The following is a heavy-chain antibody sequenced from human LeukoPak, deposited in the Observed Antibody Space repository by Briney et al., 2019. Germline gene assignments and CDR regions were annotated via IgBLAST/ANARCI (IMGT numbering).Heavy chain of an antibody. CDR3: AKDLKAATAFDY. V-gene: IGHV3-9*01. CDR1: GFTFSDHY. J-gene: IGHJ4*02. Sequence: PGGSLRLSCAASGFTFSDHYMDWVRQAAGKGLEWVSGISWNSGSIGYADSVKGRFTISRDNAKNSLYLQMNSLRAEDTALYYCAKDLKAATAFDYWGQGTLVTVSS. CDR2: ISWNSGSI. D-gene: IGHD2-15*01.